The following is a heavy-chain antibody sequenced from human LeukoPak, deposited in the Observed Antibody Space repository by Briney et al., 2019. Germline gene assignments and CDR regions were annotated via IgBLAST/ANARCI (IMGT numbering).Heavy chain of an antibody. Sequence: ASVKVSCKASGYSFTSHYIHWVRQAPGQGVEWMGISNPAGGSTTYAQKFQGSGLTLTRDTSTSTVYMELSSLRSEDTAVYYCARGRGVHDSHTYDYFDYWGQGSLVTVSS. CDR2: SNPAGGST. CDR3: ARGRGVHDSHTYDYFDY. D-gene: IGHD3-22*01. V-gene: IGHV1-46*01. J-gene: IGHJ4*02. CDR1: GYSFTSHY.